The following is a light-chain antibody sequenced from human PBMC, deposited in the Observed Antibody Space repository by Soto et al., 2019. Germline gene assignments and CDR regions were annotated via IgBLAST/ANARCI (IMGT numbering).Light chain of an antibody. CDR3: GTWDSSLSAVV. CDR2: DNN. J-gene: IGLJ2*01. Sequence: QSVLTQPPSVSAAPGQKVTVSCSGSSSNIGNNYVSWYQQLPGTAPKLFIYDNNKRPSGIPDRFSGSKSGTSATLGITGLQTGDEADYYCGTWDSSLSAVVFGGGTKLTVL. V-gene: IGLV1-51*01. CDR1: SSNIGNNY.